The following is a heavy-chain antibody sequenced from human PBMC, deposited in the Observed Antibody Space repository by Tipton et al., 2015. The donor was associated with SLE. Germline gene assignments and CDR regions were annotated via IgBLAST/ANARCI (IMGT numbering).Heavy chain of an antibody. CDR2: IYYNGNT. V-gene: IGHV4-31*03. CDR1: NASINSVGYY. Sequence: TLSLTCTVSNASINSVGYYWTWIRQHPGKALEWIGYIYYNGNTYYNPSLKSRVTISVDTSKNQFSLKLTSVTAADTAIYYCARHLIIAAIRGAKGYFDFWGQGTLVTVSS. D-gene: IGHD3-10*01. J-gene: IGHJ4*02. CDR3: ARHLIIAAIRGAKGYFDF.